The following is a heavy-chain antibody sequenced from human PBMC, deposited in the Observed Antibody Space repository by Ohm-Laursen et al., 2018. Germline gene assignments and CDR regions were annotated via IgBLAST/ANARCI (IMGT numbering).Heavy chain of an antibody. J-gene: IGHJ6*02. Sequence: SLRLSCAAPGFTFSSYGMHWVRQAPGKGLEWVAVISYDGSNKYYADSVKGRFTISRDNSKNTLYLQMNSLRAEDTAVYYCAKSSGQYYYYYGMDVWGQGTTVTVSS. D-gene: IGHD6-25*01. CDR1: GFTFSSYG. CDR3: AKSSGQYYYYYGMDV. V-gene: IGHV3-30*18. CDR2: ISYDGSNK.